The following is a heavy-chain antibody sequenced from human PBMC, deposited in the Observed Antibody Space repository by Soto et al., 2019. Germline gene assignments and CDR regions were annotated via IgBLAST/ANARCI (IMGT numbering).Heavy chain of an antibody. V-gene: IGHV4-59*01. D-gene: IGHD3-16*01. Sequence: SETLSLTCTVYGGSISSYYWSWIRQPPGKGLEWIGYIYYSGSTNYNPSIKSRVTISVDTSKNQLSMKLSSETAADTAVYYCARSRGGYFDYWGQGTLVTVS. CDR1: GGSISSYY. J-gene: IGHJ4*02. CDR3: ARSRGGYFDY. CDR2: IYYSGST.